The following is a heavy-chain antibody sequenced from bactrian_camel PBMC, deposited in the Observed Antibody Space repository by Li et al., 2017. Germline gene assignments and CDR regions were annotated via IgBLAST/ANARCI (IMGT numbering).Heavy chain of an antibody. CDR1: ADAYNSNC. J-gene: IGHJ4*01. V-gene: IGHV3S54*01. Sequence: HVQLVESGGGSVQSGGSLTLSCVASADAYNSNCMAWFRQRPENEREGIATIQTDTGITTYADSVKGRFTISRDNAKRTLYLQMNNLKPEDTAMYYCAADFGPYCSGSYLARRANLEGQGTQVTVS. D-gene: IGHD2*01. CDR2: IQTDTGIT.